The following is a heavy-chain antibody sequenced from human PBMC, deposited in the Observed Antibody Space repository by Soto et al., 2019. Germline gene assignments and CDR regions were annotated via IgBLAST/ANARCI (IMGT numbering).Heavy chain of an antibody. CDR3: AKDPNSSGYSYYFDY. CDR1: GFTFSSYG. D-gene: IGHD3-22*01. J-gene: IGHJ4*02. Sequence: GGSLRLSCAASGFTFSSYGMHWVRQAPGKGLEWVAVISYDGSNKYYADSVKGRFTISRDNFKNTLYLQMNSLRAEDTAVYYCAKDPNSSGYSYYFDYWGQGTLVTVSS. CDR2: ISYDGSNK. V-gene: IGHV3-30*18.